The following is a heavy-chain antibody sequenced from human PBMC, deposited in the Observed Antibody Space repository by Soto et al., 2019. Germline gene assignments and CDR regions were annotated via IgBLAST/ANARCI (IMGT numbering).Heavy chain of an antibody. V-gene: IGHV1-2*04. D-gene: IGHD3-3*01. CDR2: INPNSGGT. CDR3: ARGPAGDFWSGSNKPSGYGMDV. CDR1: GYTFTGYY. Sequence: ASVKVSCKASGYTFTGYYMHWVRQAPGQGLEWMGWINPNSGGTNYAQKFQGWVTMTRDTSISTAYMELSRLRSDDTAVYYCARGPAGDFWSGSNKPSGYGMDVWGQGTTVTVSS. J-gene: IGHJ6*02.